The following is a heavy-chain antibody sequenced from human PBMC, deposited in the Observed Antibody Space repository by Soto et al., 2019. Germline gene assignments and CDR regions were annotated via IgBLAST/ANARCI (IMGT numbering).Heavy chain of an antibody. V-gene: IGHV3-11*01. CDR3: ARDADQYCSSTSCQGPDYYMGV. CDR1: GFTFSDYY. J-gene: IGHJ6*03. D-gene: IGHD2-2*01. CDR2: ISSSGSTI. Sequence: GGSLRLSCAASGFTFSDYYMSWIRQAPGKGLEWVPYISSSGSTIYYADSVKGRFTISRDNAKNSLYLQMNSLRAKDTAVYYCARDADQYCSSTSCQGPDYYMGVWGKGTTVTVSS.